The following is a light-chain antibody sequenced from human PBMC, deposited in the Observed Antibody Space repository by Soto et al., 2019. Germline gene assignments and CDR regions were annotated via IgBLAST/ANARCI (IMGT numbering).Light chain of an antibody. CDR3: SSYAGTYIYV. J-gene: IGLJ1*01. Sequence: QSALTQPRSVSGSPGQSVTISCTGTSSDVGGYNYVSWYQQHPGKAPKLMIYDVSKRPSGVPDRFSGSKSGNTASLTFFGLQAEDGADYYCSSYAGTYIYVFGTGTKVPVL. V-gene: IGLV2-11*01. CDR2: DVS. CDR1: SSDVGGYNY.